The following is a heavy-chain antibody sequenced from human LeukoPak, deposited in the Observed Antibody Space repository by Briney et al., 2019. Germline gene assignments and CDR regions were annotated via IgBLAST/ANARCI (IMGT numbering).Heavy chain of an antibody. CDR2: ITSTSGYI. J-gene: IGHJ4*02. V-gene: IGHV3-21*01. Sequence: GGSLRLACAASGFMFSTYSMNWVRQAPGKGLEWVSSITSTSGYIYYADSVKGRFTISRDNAKNSLYLQMNSLRAEDMAVYYCARVAGGSHHFDYWGQGALVTVSS. CDR1: GFMFSTYS. D-gene: IGHD2-15*01. CDR3: ARVAGGSHHFDY.